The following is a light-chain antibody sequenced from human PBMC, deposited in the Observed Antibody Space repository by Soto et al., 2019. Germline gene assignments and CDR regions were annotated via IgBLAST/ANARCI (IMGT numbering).Light chain of an antibody. CDR3: QQYDYWPPYT. Sequence: EIVMTQSPATLSVSPGERAIVSCRASQSIRDNLAWYQQTPGRAPRLLIYGASIRATGVPARFSGSGSGTEYTLTISGLQSEDFAVYYCQQYDYWPPYTFDQGTKVEIK. V-gene: IGKV3-15*01. CDR2: GAS. J-gene: IGKJ2*01. CDR1: QSIRDN.